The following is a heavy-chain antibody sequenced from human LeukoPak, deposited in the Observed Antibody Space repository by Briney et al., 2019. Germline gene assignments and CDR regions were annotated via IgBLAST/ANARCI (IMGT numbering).Heavy chain of an antibody. Sequence: SETLSLTCTVSGGSISSYYWSWIRQPPGKGLEWIGYIYYSGSTNYNPSLKSRVTISVDTSKNQFSLKLTSVTAADTAVYYCARGGGLIFGVGYNWFDLWGQGTLVTVSS. CDR3: ARGGGLIFGVGYNWFDL. V-gene: IGHV4-59*01. CDR2: IYYSGST. J-gene: IGHJ5*02. D-gene: IGHD3-3*01. CDR1: GGSISSYY.